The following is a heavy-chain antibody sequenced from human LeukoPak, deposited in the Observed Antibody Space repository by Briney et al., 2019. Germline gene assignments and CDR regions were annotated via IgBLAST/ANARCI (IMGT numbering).Heavy chain of an antibody. V-gene: IGHV4-34*01. CDR2: INHSGST. D-gene: IGHD6-13*01. Sequence: SETLSLTCAVYGGSFSGYYWSWIRQPPGKGLEWIGEINHSGSTNYNPSLKSRVTISVDTSKNQFSLKLSSVTAADTAVYYCARGPYSSSWPRYWGQGTLVTVSS. J-gene: IGHJ4*02. CDR1: GGSFSGYY. CDR3: ARGPYSSSWPRY.